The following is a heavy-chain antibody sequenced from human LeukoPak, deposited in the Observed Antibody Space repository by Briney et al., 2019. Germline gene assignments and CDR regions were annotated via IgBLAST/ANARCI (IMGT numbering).Heavy chain of an antibody. CDR1: GFTFSHFV. J-gene: IGHJ4*02. D-gene: IGHD3-16*01. Sequence: GGSLRLSCAASGFTFSHFVMSWVRQAPGKGLEWVSAISVSGGSTYYADSVKGRFTISRDNSKNTLYLQMNSLRAEDTAVYYCAKDSLLLGDYFDSWGQGTLVTVSS. CDR2: ISVSGGST. CDR3: AKDSLLLGDYFDS. V-gene: IGHV3-23*01.